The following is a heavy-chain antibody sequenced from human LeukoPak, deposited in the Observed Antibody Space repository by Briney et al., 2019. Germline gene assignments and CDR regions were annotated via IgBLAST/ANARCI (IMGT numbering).Heavy chain of an antibody. CDR1: GFTFSSYS. Sequence: GGSLRLSCAASGFTFSSYSMNWVRQAPGKGLEWVSSISSSSSYIYYAGSVKGRFTISRDNAKNSLYLQMNSLRAEDTAVYYCAREIKYYYDSSGYLRFDYWGQGTLVTVSS. CDR2: ISSSSSYI. J-gene: IGHJ4*02. CDR3: AREIKYYYDSSGYLRFDY. V-gene: IGHV3-21*01. D-gene: IGHD3-22*01.